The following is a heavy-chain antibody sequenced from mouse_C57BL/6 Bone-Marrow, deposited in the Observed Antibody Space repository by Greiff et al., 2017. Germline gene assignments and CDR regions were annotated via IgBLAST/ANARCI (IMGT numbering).Heavy chain of an antibody. J-gene: IGHJ4*01. CDR3: APIYYYGSSYAMDY. CDR1: GFSLTSYG. CDR2: IWRGGST. V-gene: IGHV2-5*01. Sequence: QVQLQQSGPGLVQPSQSLSITCTVSGFSLTSYGVHWVRQSPGKGLEWLGVIWRGGSTDYNAAFMSRLSITKDNSKSQVFFKMNSLQADDTAIYYCAPIYYYGSSYAMDYWGQGTSVTVSA. D-gene: IGHD1-1*01.